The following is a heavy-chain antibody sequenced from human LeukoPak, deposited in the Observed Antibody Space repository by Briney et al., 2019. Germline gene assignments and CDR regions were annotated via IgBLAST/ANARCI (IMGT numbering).Heavy chain of an antibody. CDR2: ISAYNGNT. Sequence: ASVKVSCKASGYTFTSYGISWVRQAPGQGLEWMGWISAYNGNTNYAQKLQGRVTMTTDTSTSTAYMELRSLRSDDTAVYYCARGAVVLLWFGESNNWFDPWGQGTLVTASS. CDR3: ARGAVVLLWFGESNNWFDP. J-gene: IGHJ5*02. D-gene: IGHD3-10*01. CDR1: GYTFTSYG. V-gene: IGHV1-18*01.